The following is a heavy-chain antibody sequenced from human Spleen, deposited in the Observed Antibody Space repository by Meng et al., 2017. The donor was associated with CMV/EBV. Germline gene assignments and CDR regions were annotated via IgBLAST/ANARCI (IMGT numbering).Heavy chain of an antibody. CDR2: ISSSSSYI. V-gene: IGHV3-21*01. CDR3: ARDYSSSWYKGRGYFDY. D-gene: IGHD6-13*01. Sequence: FTFSSYSMNWVRQAPGKGLEWVSSISSSSSYIYYADSVKGQFTISRDNAKNSLYLQMNSLRAEDTAVYYCARDYSSSWYKGRGYFDYWGQGTLVNVSS. CDR1: FTFSSYS. J-gene: IGHJ4*02.